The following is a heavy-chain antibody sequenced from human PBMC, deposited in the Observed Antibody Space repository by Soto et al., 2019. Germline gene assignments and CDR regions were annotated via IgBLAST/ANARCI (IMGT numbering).Heavy chain of an antibody. CDR3: AHTGHLETVMVNEYYYGMDV. D-gene: IGHD5-18*01. Sequence: SGPTLVNPTQTLTLTCTFSGSSLSTSGVGVGWIRQPPGKALEWLALIYWDDDKRYSPSLKSRLTITKDTSKNQVVLTMTNMDTVDTATYYSAHTGHLETVMVNEYYYGMDVWGQGNTVTVSS. CDR1: GSSLSTSGVG. CDR2: IYWDDDK. J-gene: IGHJ6*02. V-gene: IGHV2-5*02.